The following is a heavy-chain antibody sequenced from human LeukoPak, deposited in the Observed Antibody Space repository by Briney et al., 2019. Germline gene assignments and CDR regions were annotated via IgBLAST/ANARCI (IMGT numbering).Heavy chain of an antibody. Sequence: ASVKVSCKASGYTFTSYDINWVRQATGQGLEWMGWMNPNSGNTGYAQKFQGRVTMTRDTSTSTVYMELSSLRSGDTAVYYCARDLMSSGYYPYWGQGTLVTVSS. D-gene: IGHD3-22*01. CDR2: MNPNSGNT. V-gene: IGHV1-8*01. J-gene: IGHJ4*02. CDR1: GYTFTSYD. CDR3: ARDLMSSGYYPY.